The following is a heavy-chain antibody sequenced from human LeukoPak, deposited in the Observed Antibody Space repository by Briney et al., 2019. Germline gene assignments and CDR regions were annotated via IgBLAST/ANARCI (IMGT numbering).Heavy chain of an antibody. CDR2: IQQDGSEK. D-gene: IGHD4-23*01. CDR1: GFTFSSYA. J-gene: IGHJ4*02. Sequence: GGSLRLSCAASGFTFSSYAMSWVRQAPGKGLEWVANIQQDGSEKYYMDSVKGRFTISRDNAKNSLYLQMNSLRAEDTAVYYCAKDQGATVVTKGAFDYWGQGTLVTVSS. V-gene: IGHV3-7*01. CDR3: AKDQGATVVTKGAFDY.